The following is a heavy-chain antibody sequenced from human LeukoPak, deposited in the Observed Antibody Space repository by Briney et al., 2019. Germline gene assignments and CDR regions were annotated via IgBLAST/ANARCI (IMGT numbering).Heavy chain of an antibody. J-gene: IGHJ4*02. CDR3: ARRYSSSSWGDFDY. CDR1: GFTFSTYT. V-gene: IGHV3-21*04. Sequence: PGGALRLSCAASGFTFSTYTMNSVRQAPGKGLEWVSSISSSSSFIYYADSVKGRFTISRDNAKNSLFLQMNRLRAEDTAVYYCARRYSSSSWGDFDYRGQGTLVTVSS. D-gene: IGHD6-6*01. CDR2: ISSSSSFI.